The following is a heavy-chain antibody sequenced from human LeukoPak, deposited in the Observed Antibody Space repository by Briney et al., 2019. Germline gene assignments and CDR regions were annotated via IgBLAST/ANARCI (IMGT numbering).Heavy chain of an antibody. CDR1: GGSVNSGSYF. CDR2: IQNSART. V-gene: IGHV4-61*01. D-gene: IGHD4-11*01. J-gene: IGHJ6*02. CDR3: ATDYSNFYGMDV. Sequence: SETLSLTCTVSGGSVNSGSYFWSWIRQPPGKGLEWIGYIQNSARTNYNPSLETRVTISVDSSKDQFSLRLSSVTAADTAVYYCATDYSNFYGMDVWGQGTTVTVSS.